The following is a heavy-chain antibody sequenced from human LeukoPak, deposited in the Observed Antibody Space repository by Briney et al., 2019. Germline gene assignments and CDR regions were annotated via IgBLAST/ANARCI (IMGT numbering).Heavy chain of an antibody. D-gene: IGHD2-15*01. V-gene: IGHV3-21*04. CDR2: ISSSGTYV. Sequence: GGSLRLSCAASGFTFSSYSMNWVRQAPGKGLEWVSSISSSGTYVYYADSVKGRFTISRDNSQNTLYLQMNSLGAEDTSLYYCVKGSGASCFSGCDYWGQGALATVSS. CDR3: VKGSGASCFSGCDY. CDR1: GFTFSSYS. J-gene: IGHJ4*02.